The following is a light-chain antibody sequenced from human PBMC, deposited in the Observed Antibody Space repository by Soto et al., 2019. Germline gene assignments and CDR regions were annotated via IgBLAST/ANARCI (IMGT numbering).Light chain of an antibody. CDR2: FGS. V-gene: IGKV2-28*01. Sequence: DIVMTQSPLSLPVTPGEPASISCSSSQSLLQSNGDNYLDWYLQKPGQSPQLLIYFGSYRASGVPDRFSGSGSGTDFTLKIRRVEAEDVGVYYCMQSQQSPPTFGQGTKVEI. CDR3: MQSQQSPPT. CDR1: QSLLQSNGDNY. J-gene: IGKJ1*01.